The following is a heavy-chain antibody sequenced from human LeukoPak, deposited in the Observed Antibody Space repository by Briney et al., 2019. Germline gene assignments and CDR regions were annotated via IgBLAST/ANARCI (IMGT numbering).Heavy chain of an antibody. CDR1: GYTFTSYY. CDR3: ASPRGRSYYYYYGMDV. V-gene: IGHV1-2*02. J-gene: IGHJ6*02. Sequence: ASVKVSCKASGYTFTSYYMHWVRQAPGQGLEWMGWINPNSGGTNYAQKFQGRVTMTRDTSISTAYMELSRLRSDDTAVYYCASPRGRSYYYYYGMDVWGQGTTVTVSS. CDR2: INPNSGGT.